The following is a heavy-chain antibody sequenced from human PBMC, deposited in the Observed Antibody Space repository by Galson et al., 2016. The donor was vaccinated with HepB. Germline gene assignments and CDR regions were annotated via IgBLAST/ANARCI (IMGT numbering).Heavy chain of an antibody. Sequence: SVKVSCKASGYTSTSYGISWVRQAPGQGLEWMGWISAYSGSTNYAQEFRGRVTLTRDTSTSTAYMELRGLRSDDTGVYYCARSGSYYGMDGWGQGTTVTVPS. V-gene: IGHV1-18*04. J-gene: IGHJ6*02. CDR3: ARSGSYYGMDG. CDR1: GYTSTSYG. CDR2: ISAYSGST. D-gene: IGHD1-26*01.